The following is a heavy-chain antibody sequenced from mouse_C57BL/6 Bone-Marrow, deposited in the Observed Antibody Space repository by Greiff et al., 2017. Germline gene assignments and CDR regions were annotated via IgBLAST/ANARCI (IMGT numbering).Heavy chain of an antibody. D-gene: IGHD2-3*01. V-gene: IGHV1-54*01. CDR1: GYAFTNYL. CDR3: AREGYSSYYAMDY. Sequence: VKLQESGAELVRPGTSVKVSCKASGYAFTNYLIEWVKQRPGQGLEWIGVINPGSGGTNYNEKFKGKATLTADKSSSTAYMQLSSLTSKDSAVYFCAREGYSSYYAMDYWGQGTSVTVSS. CDR2: INPGSGGT. J-gene: IGHJ4*01.